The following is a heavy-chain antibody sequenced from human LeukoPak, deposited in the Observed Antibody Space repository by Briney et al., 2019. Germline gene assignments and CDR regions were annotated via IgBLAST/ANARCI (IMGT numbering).Heavy chain of an antibody. CDR2: ISDSGGYT. Sequence: GGSLRLSCAASGFTFSSFAMSWVRQAPGKGLEWVSGISDSGGYTYYADSVKGRFTISRDNSKNTLYLHMNSLRAEDTAVYYCAKLWNFASGSYSDWGQGTLVTVSS. CDR3: AKLWNFASGSYSD. D-gene: IGHD3-10*01. CDR1: GFTFSSFA. V-gene: IGHV3-23*01. J-gene: IGHJ4*02.